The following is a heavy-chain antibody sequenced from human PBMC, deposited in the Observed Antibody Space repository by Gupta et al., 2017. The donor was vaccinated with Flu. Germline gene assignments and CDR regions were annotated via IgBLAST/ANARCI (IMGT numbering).Heavy chain of an antibody. CDR3: ERAHSVYDHFV. CDR2: ISHNERP. D-gene: IGHD5-12*01. V-gene: IGHV4-31*02. Sequence: SWIRQHQGRGLEWIGSISHNERPYYDPYLRSRLTISVDTSQNQLSLCLNSVTASHTGVYYCERAHSVYDHFVWGQGTLVTVSS. J-gene: IGHJ1*01.